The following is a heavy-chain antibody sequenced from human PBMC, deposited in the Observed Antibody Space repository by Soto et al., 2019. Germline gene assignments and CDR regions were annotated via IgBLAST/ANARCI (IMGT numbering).Heavy chain of an antibody. D-gene: IGHD2-21*02. Sequence: SETPSLTCTVSGGSIRSSTYYCGWIRQPPGKGLEWIGSISYTGTTYYNPSLKSRVTISIDTSTNQFSLNLSTVTAADTALYFCACDSDIHWFYYWRLATLVSVSA. CDR2: ISYTGTT. CDR3: ACDSDIHWFYY. CDR1: GGSIRSSTYY. J-gene: IGHJ4*01. V-gene: IGHV4-39*05.